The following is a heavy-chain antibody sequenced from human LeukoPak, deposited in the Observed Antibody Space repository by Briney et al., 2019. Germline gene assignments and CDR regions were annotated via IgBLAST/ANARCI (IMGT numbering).Heavy chain of an antibody. D-gene: IGHD1-14*01. CDR1: GGSISSGSYY. V-gene: IGHV4-61*02. Sequence: PSQTLSLTCTVSGGSISSGSYYWSWIRQPAGKGLEWIGRIYTSGSTNYNPSLKSRVTISVDTSKNQFSLKLSSVTAADTAVYYCARLHNRFHVSGNWFDPWGQGTLVTVSS. J-gene: IGHJ5*02. CDR2: IYTSGST. CDR3: ARLHNRFHVSGNWFDP.